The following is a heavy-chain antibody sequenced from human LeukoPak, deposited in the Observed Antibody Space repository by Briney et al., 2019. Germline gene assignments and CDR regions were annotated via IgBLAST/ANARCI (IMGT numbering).Heavy chain of an antibody. J-gene: IGHJ4*02. CDR2: ISGSGGST. V-gene: IGHV3-23*01. CDR1: GFTFSSYA. D-gene: IGHD4-17*01. CDR3: AKRSAYGDYVQAHFDY. Sequence: GGSLRLSCAASGFTFSSYAMSWVRQAPGKGLEWVSAISGSGGSTYYADSVKGRFTISRDNSKNTPYLQMNSLRAEDTAVYYCAKRSAYGDYVQAHFDYWGQGTLVTVSS.